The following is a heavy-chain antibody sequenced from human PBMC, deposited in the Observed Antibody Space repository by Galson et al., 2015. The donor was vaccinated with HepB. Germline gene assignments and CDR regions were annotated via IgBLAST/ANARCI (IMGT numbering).Heavy chain of an antibody. V-gene: IGHV3-7*03. CDR1: GVVFSSDW. J-gene: IGHJ4*02. D-gene: IGHD2-15*01. CDR2: VNQDGRLR. Sequence: SLRLSCAASGVVFSSDWMTWVRQIPGKGLEWEANVNQDGRLRQYVDSVKGRFTVSRDNAKNSLYLEMTSLRVEDTAVYYCAKDSASRIGDYWGQGALVTVSS. CDR3: AKDSASRIGDY.